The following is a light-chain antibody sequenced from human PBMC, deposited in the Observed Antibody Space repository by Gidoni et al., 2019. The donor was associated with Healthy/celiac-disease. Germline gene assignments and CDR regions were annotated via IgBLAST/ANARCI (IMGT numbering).Light chain of an antibody. V-gene: IGKV1-12*01. CDR3: QQDNSFPFT. J-gene: IGKJ3*01. Sequence: SQMNQTPSSVSLSVADRVTITSRASQGISSWLAWYQQKPEKAPKLLIYAASCLKSGVPSRCSGSGCGTDFTLTISSLQHDDFATYYCQQDNSFPFTFGPGTKVEIK. CDR2: AAS. CDR1: QGISSW.